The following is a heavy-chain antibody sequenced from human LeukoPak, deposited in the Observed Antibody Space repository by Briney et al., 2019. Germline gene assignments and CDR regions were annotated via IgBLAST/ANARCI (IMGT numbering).Heavy chain of an antibody. CDR3: ARGELSPHLSLYFDY. D-gene: IGHD3-10*01. CDR2: INPNNGDT. CDR1: DYTFSGYY. J-gene: IGHJ4*02. Sequence: ASVKVSCKTSDYTFSGYYINWVRQAPGQGLEWMGRINPNNGDTYYTQQFQGRVTMTRDTSINTLYMELSSLRSDDTAVYYCARGELSPHLSLYFDYWGQGTLVTVSS. V-gene: IGHV1-2*02.